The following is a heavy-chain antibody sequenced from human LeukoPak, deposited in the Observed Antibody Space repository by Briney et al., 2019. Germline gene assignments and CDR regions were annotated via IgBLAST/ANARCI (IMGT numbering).Heavy chain of an antibody. V-gene: IGHV4-38-2*02. D-gene: IGHD3-10*01. CDR2: MYHSGTT. CDR1: GYTISSGYY. Sequence: PSETLSLTCTVSGYTISSGYYWGWIRQPPGKGLEWIGSMYHSGTTYYNASLKSRATISVDTSKNQISLKMNSMTAADTAVYYCVRGPLLWLAELRFDPWGQGTLVTVSS. CDR3: VRGPLLWLAELRFDP. J-gene: IGHJ5*02.